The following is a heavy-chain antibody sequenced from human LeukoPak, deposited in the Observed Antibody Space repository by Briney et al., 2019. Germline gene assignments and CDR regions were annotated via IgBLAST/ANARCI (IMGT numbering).Heavy chain of an antibody. D-gene: IGHD6-19*01. Sequence: GRSLRLSCAASGFTFSSYAMHWVRQAPGKGLEWVAVISYDGSNKYYADSVKGRFTISRDSSKNTLYLQMNSLRAEDTAVYYCARDGGGWGQGDYWGQGTLVTVSS. V-gene: IGHV3-30-3*01. CDR1: GFTFSSYA. CDR3: ARDGGGWGQGDY. CDR2: ISYDGSNK. J-gene: IGHJ4*02.